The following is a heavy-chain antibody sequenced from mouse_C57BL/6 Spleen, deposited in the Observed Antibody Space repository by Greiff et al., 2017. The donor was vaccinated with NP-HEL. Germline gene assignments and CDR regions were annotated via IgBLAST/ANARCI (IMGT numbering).Heavy chain of an antibody. CDR3: GRKGTGFDY. Sequence: QVQLKQSGAELVRPGTSVKVSCKASGYAFTNYLIEWVKQRPGQGLEWIGVINPGSGGTNYTEKVKGRATLTADKSSSTAYMQLSSLAAEDSAVYVCGRKGTGFDYWGQGTTLTVSS. D-gene: IGHD4-1*01. J-gene: IGHJ2*01. CDR2: INPGSGGT. V-gene: IGHV1-54*01. CDR1: GYAFTNYL.